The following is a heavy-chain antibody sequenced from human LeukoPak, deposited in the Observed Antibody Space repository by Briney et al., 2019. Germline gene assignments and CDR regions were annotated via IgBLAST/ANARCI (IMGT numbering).Heavy chain of an antibody. CDR2: IYFSGST. D-gene: IGHD6-19*01. CDR3: ARGLGAVAGRIYDGFDM. CDR1: GGSISSHY. V-gene: IGHV4-59*11. J-gene: IGHJ3*02. Sequence: SETLSLTRTVSGGSISSHYWSWIRQPPGKGLEWIGYIYFSGSTNYNPSLKSRVTISIDTPNNQFSLKLSSVTAADTGVYYCARGLGAVAGRIYDGFDMWGQGTMVTVSS.